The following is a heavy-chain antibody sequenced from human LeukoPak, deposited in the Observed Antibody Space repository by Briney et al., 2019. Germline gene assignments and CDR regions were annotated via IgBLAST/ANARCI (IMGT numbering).Heavy chain of an antibody. CDR2: IYPGDSDT. Sequence: GESLKISCKGSGYTFTNYWIGWVRRMPGKGLEWMGIIYPGDSDTRYNPSFQGQVTISADKSISTAFLQWSSLKASDTAMYYCVRSMGPNLFDYWGQGTLLTVSS. V-gene: IGHV5-51*01. CDR3: VRSMGPNLFDY. CDR1: GYTFTNYW. D-gene: IGHD1-26*01. J-gene: IGHJ4*02.